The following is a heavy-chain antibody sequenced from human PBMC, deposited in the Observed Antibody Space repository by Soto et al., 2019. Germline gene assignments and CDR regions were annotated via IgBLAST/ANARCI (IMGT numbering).Heavy chain of an antibody. CDR1: GGSISSYY. V-gene: IGHV4-59*08. D-gene: IGHD3-22*01. CDR3: ARHKYYYDSSGYYFQFDY. Sequence: PSETLSLTCTVSGGSISSYYWSWIRQPPGKGLEWIGYIYYSGSTNYNPSLKSRVTISVDTSKNQFSLKLSSVTAADTAVYYCARHKYYYDSSGYYFQFDYWGQGTLVTVSS. CDR2: IYYSGST. J-gene: IGHJ4*02.